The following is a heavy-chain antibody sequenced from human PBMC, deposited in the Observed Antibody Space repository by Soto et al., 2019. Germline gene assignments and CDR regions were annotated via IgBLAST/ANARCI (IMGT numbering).Heavy chain of an antibody. D-gene: IGHD3-16*01. CDR3: ARVRGSYFDY. V-gene: IGHV1-18*01. CDR1: GYTITSYG. Sequence: QVQLVQSEAEVQKPGASVKVSCQSSGYTITSYGISWMRQAPGQGLEWMGWISAHNGNTNYAQKFQDRLTMTTDTSTSTAYMELTSLRSDDTAVYYCARVRGSYFDYWGQGTLVTVSS. CDR2: ISAHNGNT. J-gene: IGHJ4*02.